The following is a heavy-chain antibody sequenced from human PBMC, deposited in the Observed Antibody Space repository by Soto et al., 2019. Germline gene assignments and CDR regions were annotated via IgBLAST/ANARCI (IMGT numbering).Heavy chain of an antibody. CDR2: ISFDGNNI. CDR3: ARGPTALLTSRIDF. Sequence: GGSLRLSCAASGFTFSSYAMHWVRQAPGKGLEWMALISFDGNNIYYADSVKGRFTISRDNSKSTLYLQFNSLRAEDTAVFYCARGPTALLTSRIDFWGQGTLVTVSS. V-gene: IGHV3-30-3*01. CDR1: GFTFSSYA. J-gene: IGHJ4*02. D-gene: IGHD5-18*01.